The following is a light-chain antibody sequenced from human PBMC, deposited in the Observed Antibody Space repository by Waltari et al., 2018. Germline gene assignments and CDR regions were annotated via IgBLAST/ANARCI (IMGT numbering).Light chain of an antibody. Sequence: QSALSQPASVSGSPGQSITISCTGSSSDVGGDDSVSWYQDHPGQAPKVIIYDVNNRPSGVSDRFSGSKSGNTASLTISGLQAEDEANYYCCSQSSYNGVIFSGGTKLTVL. CDR3: CSQSSYNGVI. V-gene: IGLV2-14*03. J-gene: IGLJ2*01. CDR2: DVN. CDR1: SSDVGGDDS.